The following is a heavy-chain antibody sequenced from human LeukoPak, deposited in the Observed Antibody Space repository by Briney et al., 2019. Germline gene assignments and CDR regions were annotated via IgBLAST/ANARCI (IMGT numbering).Heavy chain of an antibody. CDR2: IIPIFGTA. V-gene: IGHV1-69*01. D-gene: IGHD2-2*01. CDR3: ARDRCSSSSCSLHDAFDI. CDR1: GGTFISYA. Sequence: SVKVSCKASGGTFISYAISWVRQAPGQGLEWMGGIIPIFGTANYAQKFQGRVTITADESTSTAYMELSSLRSEDTAAYYCARDRCSSSSCSLHDAFDIWGQGTMVTVSS. J-gene: IGHJ3*02.